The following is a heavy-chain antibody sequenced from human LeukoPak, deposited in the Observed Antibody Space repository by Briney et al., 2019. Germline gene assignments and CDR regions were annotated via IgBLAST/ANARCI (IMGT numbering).Heavy chain of an antibody. J-gene: IGHJ4*02. Sequence: PGGSLRLSCVASGFTFSTYEMNWIRQAPGKGLEWVSYISGSGRTIYYADSVKDRFTISGDNAKNSLYLQMNSLRAEDTAIYYCTRGSGSYFYWGQGTLVTVSS. CDR2: ISGSGRTI. D-gene: IGHD3-10*01. CDR1: GFTFSTYE. V-gene: IGHV3-48*03. CDR3: TRGSGSYFY.